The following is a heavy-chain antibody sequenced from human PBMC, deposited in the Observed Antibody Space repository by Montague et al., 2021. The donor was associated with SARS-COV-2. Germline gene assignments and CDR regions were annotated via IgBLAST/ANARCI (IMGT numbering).Heavy chain of an antibody. V-gene: IGHV3-30-3*02. J-gene: IGHJ5*02. CDR3: AKDQGQLWFNELSGNWLDP. CDR2: ISSDGDHK. D-gene: IGHD3-10*01. CDR1: GFIFGNYA. Sequence: SLRLSCAGSGFIFGNYAMHWVRQAPGKGPEWLAVISSDGDHKYYADSVQGRLTISRDNSKKTLYLQVNSLRPEDTAVYFCAKDQGQLWFNELSGNWLDPWGQGTLVTVSS.